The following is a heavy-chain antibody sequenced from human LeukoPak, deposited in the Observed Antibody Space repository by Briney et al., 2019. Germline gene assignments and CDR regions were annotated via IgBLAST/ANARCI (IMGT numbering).Heavy chain of an antibody. CDR1: GFTFSSYS. CDR2: ISSSSYI. J-gene: IGHJ6*04. CDR3: ASGWGITMVRGVYSGDV. Sequence: HGGSLRLSCAASGFTFSSYSMNWVRQAPGKGLEWVSSISSSSYIYYADSVKGRFTISRDNAKNSLYLQMNSLRAEDTAVYYCASGWGITMVRGVYSGDVWGKGTTVTISS. D-gene: IGHD3-10*01. V-gene: IGHV3-21*01.